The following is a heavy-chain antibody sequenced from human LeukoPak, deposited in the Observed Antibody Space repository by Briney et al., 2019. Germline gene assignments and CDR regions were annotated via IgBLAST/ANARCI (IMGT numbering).Heavy chain of an antibody. Sequence: SETLSLTCAVSGGSISSYYWSWIRQPPGKGLEWIGYSYYSGSTNYSPSLKSRVTISVGTSKNQFPLKLSSVTAADTAVYYCASAGVNVAGLYYYYGMDVWGQGTTVTVSS. CDR3: ASAGVNVAGLYYYYGMDV. V-gene: IGHV4-59*08. CDR2: SYYSGST. J-gene: IGHJ6*02. D-gene: IGHD6-19*01. CDR1: GGSISSYY.